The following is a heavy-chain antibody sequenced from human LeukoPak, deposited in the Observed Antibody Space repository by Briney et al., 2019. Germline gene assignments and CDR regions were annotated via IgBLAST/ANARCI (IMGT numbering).Heavy chain of an antibody. V-gene: IGHV4-59*01. CDR3: ARGAGYYDSSGYPNNFDY. CDR2: IYYSGST. CDR1: GGSISSYY. D-gene: IGHD3-22*01. J-gene: IGHJ4*02. Sequence: PSETLSLTCTVSGGSISSYYWSWIRQPPGKGLEWIGYIYYSGSTNYNPSLKSRVTISVDTSKNQFSLKLSSVTAADTAVYYCARGAGYYDSSGYPNNFDYWGQGTLVTVSS.